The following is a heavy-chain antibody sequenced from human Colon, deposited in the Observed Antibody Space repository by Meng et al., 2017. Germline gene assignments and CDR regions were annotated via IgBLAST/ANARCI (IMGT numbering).Heavy chain of an antibody. D-gene: IGHD2-2*01. J-gene: IGHJ4*02. CDR2: IHSSGIT. CDR3: ARNPVIPDARTFDF. CDR1: NGSINSADYY. Sequence: QVQLQESGPGLVKPSHTPSLTCTISNGSINSADYYWNWIRQPPGKGPEWLGYIHSSGITYDTPSLKSRLAMSLDTSKNQFSLRLTSVTAADTAVYYCARNPVIPDARTFDFWGQGALVTVSS. V-gene: IGHV4-30-4*01.